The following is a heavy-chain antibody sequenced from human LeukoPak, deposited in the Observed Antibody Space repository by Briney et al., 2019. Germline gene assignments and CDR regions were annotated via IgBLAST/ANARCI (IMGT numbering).Heavy chain of an antibody. CDR1: GGSFSGYY. CDR2: INHSGST. J-gene: IGHJ2*01. Sequence: SETLSLTCAVYGGSFSGYYWSWIRQPPGKGLEWIGEINHSGSTNYDPSLKSRVTISVDTSKNQFSLKLSSVTAADTAVYYCASGLVSFDLWGRGTLVTVSS. CDR3: ASGLVSFDL. D-gene: IGHD5/OR15-5a*01. V-gene: IGHV4-34*09.